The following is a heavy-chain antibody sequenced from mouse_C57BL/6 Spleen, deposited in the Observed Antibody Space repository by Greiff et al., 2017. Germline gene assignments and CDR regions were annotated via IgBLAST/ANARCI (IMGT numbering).Heavy chain of an antibody. V-gene: IGHV5-4*01. D-gene: IGHD1-1*01. CDR2: ISDGGSYT. Sequence: EVMLVESGGGLVKPGGSLKLSCAASGFTFSSYAMSWVRQTPEKRLEWVATISDGGSYTYYPDNVKGRFTISRDNAKNNLYLQMSHLKSEDTAMYDCAREAYGSSPAWFAYWGQGTLVTVSA. CDR3: AREAYGSSPAWFAY. CDR1: GFTFSSYA. J-gene: IGHJ3*01.